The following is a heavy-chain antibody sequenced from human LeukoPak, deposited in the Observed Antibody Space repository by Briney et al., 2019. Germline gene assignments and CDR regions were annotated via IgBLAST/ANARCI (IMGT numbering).Heavy chain of an antibody. V-gene: IGHV3-23*01. J-gene: IGHJ4*02. Sequence: GGSLRLSCAASGFTFSSYAMSWVRQAPGKGLEWVSAISGSGGYTYYADSVKGRFTISRDNSKNTLYLQMNSLRAEDTAVYYCAKDQSSGWYGYSDYWGQGTLVTVSS. CDR3: AKDQSSGWYGYSDY. CDR1: GFTFSSYA. D-gene: IGHD6-19*01. CDR2: ISGSGGYT.